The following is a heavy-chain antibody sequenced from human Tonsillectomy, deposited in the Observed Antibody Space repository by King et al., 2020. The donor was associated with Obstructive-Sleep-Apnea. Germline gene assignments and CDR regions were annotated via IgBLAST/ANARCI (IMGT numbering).Heavy chain of an antibody. CDR3: ARDQGVSGTNGWYFDL. J-gene: IGHJ2*01. V-gene: IGHV3-7*03. CDR1: GFTFSNYW. CDR2: IKKDGSEK. D-gene: IGHD6-13*01. Sequence: VQLVESGGGLVQPGGSLRLSCAASGFTFSNYWMSWVRQAPGKGLEWVADIKKDGSEKYSVDSVKGRFTISRDNAKNSLYLQLNSLRVEDTAVYYCARDQGVSGTNGWYFDLWGRGTLVTVSS.